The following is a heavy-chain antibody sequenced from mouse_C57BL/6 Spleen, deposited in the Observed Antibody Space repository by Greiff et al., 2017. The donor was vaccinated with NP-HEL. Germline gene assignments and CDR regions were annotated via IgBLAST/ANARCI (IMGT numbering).Heavy chain of an antibody. V-gene: IGHV1-15*01. CDR2: IDPETGGT. D-gene: IGHD1-1*01. Sequence: QVQLKQSGAELVRPGASVTLSCKASGYTFTDYEMHWVKQTPVHGLEWIGAIDPETGGTAYNQKFKGKAILTADKSSSTAYMELRSLTSEDSAVYYCRTYYYRGWYFDVWGTGTTVTVSS. J-gene: IGHJ1*03. CDR3: RTYYYRGWYFDV. CDR1: GYTFTDYE.